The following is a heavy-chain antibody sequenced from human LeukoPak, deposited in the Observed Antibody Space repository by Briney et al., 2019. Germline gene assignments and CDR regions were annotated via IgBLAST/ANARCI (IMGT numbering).Heavy chain of an antibody. CDR3: ARRVYYDILTAYSAYYYYYMDV. D-gene: IGHD3-9*01. J-gene: IGHJ6*03. CDR1: GYTLTELS. CDR2: FDPEDGET. V-gene: IGHV1-24*01. Sequence: ASVKVSCKVSGYTLTELSMHWVRQAPGKGLEWMGGFDPEDGETIYAQKFQGRVTMTEDTSTDTAYMELSSLRSEDTAVYYCARRVYYDILTAYSAYYYYYMDVWGKGTTVTISS.